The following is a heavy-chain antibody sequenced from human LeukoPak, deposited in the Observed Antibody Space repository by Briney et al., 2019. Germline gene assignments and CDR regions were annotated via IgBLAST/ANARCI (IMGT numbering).Heavy chain of an antibody. Sequence: SVKVSCKASGGTFSSYAISWVRQAPGQGLEWMGRIIPIFGTADYAQKFQGRVTITTDESTSTAYMELSSLRSEDTAVYYCASPNEYDYVWGSYRFDYWGQGTLVTVSS. CDR1: GGTFSSYA. D-gene: IGHD3-16*02. CDR2: IIPIFGTA. V-gene: IGHV1-69*05. J-gene: IGHJ4*02. CDR3: ASPNEYDYVWGSYRFDY.